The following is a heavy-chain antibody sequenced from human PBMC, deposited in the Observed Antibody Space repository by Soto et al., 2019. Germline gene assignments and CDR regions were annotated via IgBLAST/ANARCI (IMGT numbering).Heavy chain of an antibody. J-gene: IGHJ4*02. Sequence: EVQLVESGGGLVQPGGSLRLSCAASGFTFSTYSMNWVRQAPGKGLEWLSFISSSSGSTIYYADSVKGRFTISRDNAKNSLYLQMNTLRAEDTAVYFCVRDVAVATTYWGQGTLVTVSS. CDR1: GFTFSTYS. CDR2: ISSSSGSTI. V-gene: IGHV3-48*01. D-gene: IGHD5-12*01. CDR3: VRDVAVATTY.